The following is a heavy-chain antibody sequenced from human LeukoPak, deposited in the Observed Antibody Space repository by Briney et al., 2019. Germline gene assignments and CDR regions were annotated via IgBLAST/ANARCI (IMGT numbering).Heavy chain of an antibody. CDR3: AKDGESTIFGVVISYFDY. CDR2: IRYDGSNK. J-gene: IGHJ4*02. V-gene: IGHV3-30*02. D-gene: IGHD3-3*01. Sequence: GRSLRLSCAASGFTFSSYAMHWVRQAPGKGLEWVAFIRYDGSNKYYADSVKGRFTISRDNSKNTLYLQMNSLRAEDTAVYYCAKDGESTIFGVVISYFDYWGQGTLVTVSS. CDR1: GFTFSSYA.